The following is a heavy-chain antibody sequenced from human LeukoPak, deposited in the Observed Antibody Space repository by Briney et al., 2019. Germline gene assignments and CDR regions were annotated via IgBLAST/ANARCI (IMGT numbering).Heavy chain of an antibody. CDR2: IRSKAFGGAT. CDR1: GYTFGDYA. CDR3: TRDGGTLDY. Sequence: PEGSLRLSCTGSGYTFGDYAMSWVRQSPGKGLEWVSLIRSKAFGGATEYAASVKGRFTISRDDSKSIAYLQMNSLKTEDTAMYYCTRDGGTLDYWGQGTLVTVSS. V-gene: IGHV3-49*04. D-gene: IGHD3-16*01. J-gene: IGHJ4*02.